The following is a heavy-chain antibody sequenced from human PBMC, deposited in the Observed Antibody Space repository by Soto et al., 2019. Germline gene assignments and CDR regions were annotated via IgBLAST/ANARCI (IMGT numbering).Heavy chain of an antibody. D-gene: IGHD2-2*01. V-gene: IGHV4-30-2*01. CDR1: GGSISSGGYS. J-gene: IGHJ4*02. CDR3: ARDDCIDTSCYVSY. Sequence: SETLSLTCAVSGGSISSGGYSWSWIRQPPGKGLEWIGYMYHSGSTYYNPSLKSRVTISIDRSKNQFSLKLSSVTAADTAVYYCARDDCIDTSCYVSYWGQGTLVTVSS. CDR2: MYHSGST.